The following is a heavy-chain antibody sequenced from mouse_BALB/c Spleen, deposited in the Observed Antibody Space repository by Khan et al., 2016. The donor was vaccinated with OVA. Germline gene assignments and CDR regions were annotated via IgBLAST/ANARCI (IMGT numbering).Heavy chain of an antibody. D-gene: IGHD2-2*01. CDR2: ISVYYDDT. V-gene: IGHV1S137*01. Sequence: QIQLVQSGPELVRPGESVKISCKGSGYTFTDYAMHWVKQSHAKSLEWIGVISVYYDDTNYNQKFKGKATMTVDKSFSTAYMELARLTSDDSAIYYCARGGQWLRRGGGNSDYWGQGTTLTVSS. CDR1: GYTFTDYA. CDR3: ARGGQWLRRGGGNSDY. J-gene: IGHJ2*01.